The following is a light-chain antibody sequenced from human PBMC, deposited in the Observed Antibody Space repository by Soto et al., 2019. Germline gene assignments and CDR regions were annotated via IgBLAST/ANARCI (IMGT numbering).Light chain of an antibody. J-gene: IGKJ4*01. CDR1: QGVSTW. Sequence: DIQLTQSPSSLAASVGDRVTITCRASQGVSTWLAWHQQKPEKAPKSLVYATSKLQSGVPSRFNGTGSGTEFTLTTSSLQPEDVATSCCQQYDTFPLTFGGGTKVEIK. CDR3: QQYDTFPLT. CDR2: ATS. V-gene: IGKV1D-16*01.